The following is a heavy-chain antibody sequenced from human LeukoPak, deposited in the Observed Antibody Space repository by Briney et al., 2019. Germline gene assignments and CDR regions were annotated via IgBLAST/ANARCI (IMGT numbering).Heavy chain of an antibody. J-gene: IGHJ4*02. CDR2: INDSGTT. D-gene: IGHD5-12*01. CDR1: GESFSGYY. Sequence: SETLSLTCAVYGESFSGYYWTWIRQTPGKGLEWIGEINDSGTTNYNPFLKSRFIISVDTSKNQFSLRMRSVTAADTAVYYCARARGTVAIDYWSRGTLVTVSS. V-gene: IGHV4-34*01. CDR3: ARARGTVAIDY.